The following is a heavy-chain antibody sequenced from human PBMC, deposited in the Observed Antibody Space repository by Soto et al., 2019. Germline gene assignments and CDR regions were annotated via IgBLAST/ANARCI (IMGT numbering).Heavy chain of an antibody. J-gene: IGHJ4*02. D-gene: IGHD3-22*01. CDR2: IRSKAYGGTT. V-gene: IGHV3-49*03. CDR3: TRVYYYDSSGYYPTYFDY. Sequence: GGSLRLSCTASGFTFGDYAMSWFRQAPGKGLEWVGFIRSKAYGGTTEYAASVKGRFTISRDDSKSIAYLQMNSLKTEDTAVYYCTRVYYYDSSGYYPTYFDYWGQGTLVTVSS. CDR1: GFTFGDYA.